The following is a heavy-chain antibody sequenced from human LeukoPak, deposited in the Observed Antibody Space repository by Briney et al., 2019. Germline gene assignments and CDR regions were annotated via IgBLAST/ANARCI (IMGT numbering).Heavy chain of an antibody. Sequence: GGSLRLSCAASGFTVSSNYMSWVRQAPGKGLEWVSVIYSGGSTYYADSVKGRFTISRDNSKNTLYLQMNSLRAEDTAVYYCARSPFGISFDYWGQGTLVTVSS. V-gene: IGHV3-66*01. CDR1: GFTVSSNY. D-gene: IGHD1-14*01. CDR3: ARSPFGISFDY. CDR2: IYSGGST. J-gene: IGHJ4*02.